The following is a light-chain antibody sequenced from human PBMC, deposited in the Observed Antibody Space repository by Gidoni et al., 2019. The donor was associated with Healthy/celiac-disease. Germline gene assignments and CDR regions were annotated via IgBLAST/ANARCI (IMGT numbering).Light chain of an antibody. CDR1: QSINSW. V-gene: IGKV1-5*03. J-gene: IGKJ1*01. CDR2: KAS. CDR3: QQYNSYPWT. Sequence: DIQMTQSPSTLSASVGDRVTIACRASQSINSWLAWYQQKPGKAPKLLIYKASTLESGVPSRFSGSGSGTGFTLTISSLQPADFATYYCQQYNSYPWTFGQGTKVEIK.